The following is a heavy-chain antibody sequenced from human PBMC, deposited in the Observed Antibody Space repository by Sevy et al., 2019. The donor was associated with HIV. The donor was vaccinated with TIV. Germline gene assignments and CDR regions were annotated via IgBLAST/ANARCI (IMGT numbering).Heavy chain of an antibody. CDR2: INPNRGGT. D-gene: IGHD3-3*01. J-gene: IGHJ6*02. V-gene: IGHV1-2*07. CDR1: GYTFSDYY. Sequence: ASVKVACKAYGYTFSDYYMHWVRQAPGQGLEWMGWINPNRGGTNYAHRFQGRVTMTRDTSISTAYMELSSLRSDDTAIYYCARGMSAYLLANGMDVWGQGTTVTVSS. CDR3: ARGMSAYLLANGMDV.